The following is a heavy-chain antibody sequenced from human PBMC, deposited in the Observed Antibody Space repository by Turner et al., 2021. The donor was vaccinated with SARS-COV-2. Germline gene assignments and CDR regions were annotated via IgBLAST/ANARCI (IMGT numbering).Heavy chain of an antibody. V-gene: IGHV3-53*01. Sequence: EVQLVESGGGLIQPGGSLRLSCAASGFTVSSNYMSWVRQAPGKGLEWVSVIYSGGSTYYADSVKGRFTISRDNSKNTLYLQMNSLRAEDTAVYYCARDRRVWFGELLYGLGVWGQGTTVTVSS. CDR2: IYSGGST. CDR1: GFTVSSNY. CDR3: ARDRRVWFGELLYGLGV. D-gene: IGHD3-10*01. J-gene: IGHJ6*02.